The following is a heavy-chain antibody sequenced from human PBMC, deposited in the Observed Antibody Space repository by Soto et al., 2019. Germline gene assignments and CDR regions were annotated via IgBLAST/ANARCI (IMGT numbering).Heavy chain of an antibody. CDR2: IYYSGTT. J-gene: IGHJ4*02. D-gene: IGHD3-10*01. Sequence: SETLSITCAVSGGSISSGGYSWSWIRQPPGKGLEWIGYIYYSGTTSYNPSLNSRVTMSVDTSKNQFSLKVNSVTAADTAVYYCARESYYGSGATVVAYWGQGTLVTVSS. V-gene: IGHV4-61*08. CDR3: ARESYYGSGATVVAY. CDR1: GGSISSGGYS.